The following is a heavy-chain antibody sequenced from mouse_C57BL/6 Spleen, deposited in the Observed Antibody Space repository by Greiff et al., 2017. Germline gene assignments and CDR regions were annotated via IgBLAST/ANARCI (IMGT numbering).Heavy chain of an antibody. J-gene: IGHJ3*01. CDR1: GYTFTSYW. CDR2: FHPSVSAT. CDR3: AKITAVVGAY. D-gene: IGHD1-1*01. Sequence: VQLQQPGAELVKPGASVKVSCKASGYTFTSYWLHWVKQRPGQGLEWIGRFHPSVSATTYNQKFKGKATLTVDKSSSTAYMQLSSLTSEDSAVYYCAKITAVVGAYWGQGTLGTVSA. V-gene: IGHV1-74*01.